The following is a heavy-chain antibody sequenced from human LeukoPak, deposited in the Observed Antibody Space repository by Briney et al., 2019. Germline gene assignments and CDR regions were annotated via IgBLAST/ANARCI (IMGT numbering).Heavy chain of an antibody. CDR1: GFTFSSYS. V-gene: IGHV3-48*01. D-gene: IGHD5-18*01. CDR3: ARHLSGVTGYTYGRGIDY. CDR2: ISSSSSTI. J-gene: IGHJ4*02. Sequence: GGSLRLSCVASGFTFSSYSMNWVRQAPGKGLEWISHISSSSSTIYYADSMKGRFTISRDNAKNPLYLQMNSLRAEDTAVYYCARHLSGVTGYTYGRGIDYWGQGTLVTVSS.